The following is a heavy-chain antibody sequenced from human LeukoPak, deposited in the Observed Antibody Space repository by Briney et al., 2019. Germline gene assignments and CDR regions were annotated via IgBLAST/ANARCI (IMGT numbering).Heavy chain of an antibody. J-gene: IGHJ4*02. Sequence: SETLSLTCTVSGGSTSTYYWGWIRQPPGKGLEWIGSIYYSGSTYYNPSLKSRVTISVDTSKNQFSLKLSSVTAADTAVYYCARVSQNYDFWSGYYESLDYWGQGTLVTVSS. CDR2: IYYSGST. CDR1: GGSTSTYY. CDR3: ARVSQNYDFWSGYYESLDY. D-gene: IGHD3-3*01. V-gene: IGHV4-39*07.